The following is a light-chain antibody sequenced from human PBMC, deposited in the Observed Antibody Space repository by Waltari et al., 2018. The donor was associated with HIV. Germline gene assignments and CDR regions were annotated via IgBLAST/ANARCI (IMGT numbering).Light chain of an antibody. CDR3: KSRGSDVNHLV. J-gene: IGLJ3*02. CDR2: GKN. Sequence: SELTQDPAVSVALGQTVRITCQGDSLRNYYASWYQQRPGQAPVLVMSGKNNRTSGIPDRLSGSSSGNTASLTITGAQAEDEADYYCKSRGSDVNHLVFGGGTKLTVL. CDR1: SLRNYY. V-gene: IGLV3-19*01.